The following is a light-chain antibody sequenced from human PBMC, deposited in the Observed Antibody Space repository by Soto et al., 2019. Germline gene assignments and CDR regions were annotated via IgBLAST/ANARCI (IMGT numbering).Light chain of an antibody. CDR2: AAS. CDR3: QQSYDTPLT. V-gene: IGKV1-39*01. CDR1: QSINNY. J-gene: IGKJ4*01. Sequence: DIQMTQSPSSLSASVGDRVTITCRASQSINNYLNWYQQKPGKVPKLLMYAASSLQSGVPSRFSGSGSGTDFTLTISSPQPEDFASYYCQQSYDTPLTFGGGTKVEIK.